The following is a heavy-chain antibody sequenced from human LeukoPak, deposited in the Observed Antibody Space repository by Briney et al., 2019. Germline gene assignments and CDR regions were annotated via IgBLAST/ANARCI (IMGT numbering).Heavy chain of an antibody. J-gene: IGHJ4*02. Sequence: SVKVSCKASGGTFSSYAISWVRQAPGQGLEWMGGIIPIFGTANYAQKFQGRVTITADESTSTAYMELSSLRSEDTAVYYCARDPSTGIGLNYFDYWGRGTLVTVSS. CDR3: ARDPSTGIGLNYFDY. V-gene: IGHV1-69*01. CDR1: GGTFSSYA. D-gene: IGHD3-10*01. CDR2: IIPIFGTA.